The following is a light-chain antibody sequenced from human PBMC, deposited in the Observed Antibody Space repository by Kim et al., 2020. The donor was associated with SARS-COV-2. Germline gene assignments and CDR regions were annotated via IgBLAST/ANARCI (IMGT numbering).Light chain of an antibody. CDR2: LNTDGSH. CDR1: SGQSSYA. Sequence: GASVKLTCTLSSGQSSYAIAWHQQQPEKGPSYLMKLNTDGSHSKGDGIPDRFSGSSSGAERYLTISSLQSEDEADYYCQTWGTGPVFGGGTQLTVL. V-gene: IGLV4-69*01. CDR3: QTWGTGPV. J-gene: IGLJ2*01.